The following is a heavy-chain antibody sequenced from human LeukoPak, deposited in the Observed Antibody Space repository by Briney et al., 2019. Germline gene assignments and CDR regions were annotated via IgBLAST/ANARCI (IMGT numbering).Heavy chain of an antibody. CDR2: ISSSSSYI. CDR1: GFTFSSYS. Sequence: GGSLRLSCAASGFTFSSYSMNWVRQAPGKGLEWVSSISSSSSYIYYADSVKGRFTISRDNAKNSLYLQMNSLRAEDTAVYYCARTTIAVAGGYYFDYWGQGTLVTVSS. V-gene: IGHV3-21*01. D-gene: IGHD6-19*01. CDR3: ARTTIAVAGGYYFDY. J-gene: IGHJ4*02.